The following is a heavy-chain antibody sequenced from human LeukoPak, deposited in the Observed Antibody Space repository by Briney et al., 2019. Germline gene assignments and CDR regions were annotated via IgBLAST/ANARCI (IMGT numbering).Heavy chain of an antibody. V-gene: IGHV4-34*01. CDR2: INHSGST. CDR3: ARVTMAVADHYFDY. D-gene: IGHD6-19*01. Sequence: PSETLSLTCAVYGGSFSGYYWSWIRQPPGKGLEWIGEINHSGSTNYNPSLKSRVTISVDTSKKQFSLKLSSVTAADTAVYYCARVTMAVADHYFDYWGQGTLVTVSS. J-gene: IGHJ4*02. CDR1: GGSFSGYY.